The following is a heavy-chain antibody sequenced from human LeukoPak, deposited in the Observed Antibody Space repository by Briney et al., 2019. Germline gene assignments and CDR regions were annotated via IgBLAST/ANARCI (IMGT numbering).Heavy chain of an antibody. V-gene: IGHV1-8*01. CDR3: ATGLLFLEWSHRGASFDY. CDR2: MNPNSGNT. CDR1: GYTFTSYD. D-gene: IGHD3-3*01. Sequence: ASVRVSCKASGYTFTSYDINWVRQATGQGLEWMGWMNPNSGNTGYAQKFQGRVTMTRNTSISTAYMELSSLRSEDTAVYYCATGLLFLEWSHRGASFDYWGQGTLVTVSS. J-gene: IGHJ4*02.